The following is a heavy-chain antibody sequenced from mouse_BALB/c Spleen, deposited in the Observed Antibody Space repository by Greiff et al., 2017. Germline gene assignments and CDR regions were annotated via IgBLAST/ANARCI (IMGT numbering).Heavy chain of an antibody. V-gene: IGHV3-2*02. CDR1: GYSITSDYA. J-gene: IGHJ2*01. D-gene: IGHD4-1*01. CDR3: ASLTGPYFDY. CDR2: ISYSGST. Sequence: EVQLQESGPGLVKPSQSLSLTCTVTGYSITSDYAWNWIRQFPGNKLEWMGYISYSGSTSYNPSLKSRISITRDTSKNQFFLQLNSVTTEDTATYYCASLTGPYFDYWGQGTTLTVSS.